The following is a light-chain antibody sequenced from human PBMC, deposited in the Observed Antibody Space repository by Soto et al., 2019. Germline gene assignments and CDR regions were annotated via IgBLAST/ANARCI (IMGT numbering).Light chain of an antibody. Sequence: DIQMTQSPSTLSASVGDRVTFTCRVSQSISRYLAWYQQKPGQAPKLLIYKASSLQTGVPSRFSGSGSGTEFTLTVSSLQPDDFATYFCHQYNNYPWTFGLGTQVEIK. V-gene: IGKV1-5*03. CDR2: KAS. CDR1: QSISRY. CDR3: HQYNNYPWT. J-gene: IGKJ1*01.